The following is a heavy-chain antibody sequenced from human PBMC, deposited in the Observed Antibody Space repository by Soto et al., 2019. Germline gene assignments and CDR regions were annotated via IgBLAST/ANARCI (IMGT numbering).Heavy chain of an antibody. CDR3: ASLPTVSSSAF. V-gene: IGHV4-4*07. D-gene: IGHD4-4*01. CDR1: GGSISSYY. J-gene: IGHJ4*02. CDR2: MHSSGST. Sequence: SETLSLTCTVSGGSISSYYCSWIRQPAGKGLEWIGRMHSSGSTNYNPSLKSRVTMSVDTSKNQFSLKMSSVTAADTAVYYCASLPTVSSSAFWGQGILVTVSS.